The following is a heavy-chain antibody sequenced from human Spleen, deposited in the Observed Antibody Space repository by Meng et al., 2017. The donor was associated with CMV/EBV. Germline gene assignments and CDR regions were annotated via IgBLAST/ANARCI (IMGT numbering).Heavy chain of an antibody. J-gene: IGHJ4*02. CDR3: ARVRGYCSITSCFGGLHFDY. V-gene: IGHV1-2*02. Sequence: ASVKVSCKASGYTFTGYYMNWVRQAPGQGLEWMGWINPDSGGTNYAQKFQGRVTMTRDTSISTAYMELSRLTSDDTAVYYCARVRGYCSITSCFGGLHFDYWGQGTLVTVSS. CDR1: GYTFTGYY. CDR2: INPDSGGT. D-gene: IGHD2-2*01.